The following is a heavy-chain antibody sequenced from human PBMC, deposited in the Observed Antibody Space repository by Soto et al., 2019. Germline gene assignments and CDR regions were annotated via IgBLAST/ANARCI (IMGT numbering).Heavy chain of an antibody. CDR2: ISSSSSYI. CDR1: GFTFSSYS. V-gene: IGHV3-21*01. J-gene: IGHJ4*02. D-gene: IGHD6-19*01. CDR3: AREGIAVAGSYFDY. Sequence: GGSLRLSCAASGFTFSSYSMNWVRQAPGKGLEWVSSISSSSSYIYYADSVKGRFTISRDNAKNSLYLQMNSLRAEDTAVYYCAREGIAVAGSYFDYWAQGTLVPVS.